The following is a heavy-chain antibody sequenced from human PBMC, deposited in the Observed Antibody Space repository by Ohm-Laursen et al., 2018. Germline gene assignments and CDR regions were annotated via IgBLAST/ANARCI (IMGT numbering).Heavy chain of an antibody. Sequence: SLRLSCAASGFTFSSYAMSWVRQAPGKGLEWVSGISDGGGFTYYADSVKGRFTISRDNSKNTLFLQMNSLRAEDTAVYYCLTKQQQPYWGQGTLVTVSS. D-gene: IGHD6-13*01. J-gene: IGHJ4*02. CDR1: GFTFSSYA. CDR3: LTKQQQPY. V-gene: IGHV3-23*01. CDR2: ISDGGGFT.